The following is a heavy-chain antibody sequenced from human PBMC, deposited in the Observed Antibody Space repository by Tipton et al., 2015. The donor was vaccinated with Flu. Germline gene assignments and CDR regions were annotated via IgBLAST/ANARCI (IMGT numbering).Heavy chain of an antibody. J-gene: IGHJ6*02. CDR3: ARHFGLVKSYFYFYGVDA. D-gene: IGHD3/OR15-3a*01. CDR1: GYTFTDFY. V-gene: IGHV1-2*02. Sequence: QLVQSGAEMKKPGASVRVSCKASGYTFTDFYIHWVRQAPGQGPEWMGWSNPSDGATNYAQKFHGRVAMTRDTSSGTAYMELTRLTSDDTAMYYCARHFGLVKSYFYFYGVDAWGQGTAVTVS. CDR2: SNPSDGAT.